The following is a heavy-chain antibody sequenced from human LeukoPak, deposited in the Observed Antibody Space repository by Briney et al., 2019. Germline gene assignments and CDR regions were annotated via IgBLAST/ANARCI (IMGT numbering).Heavy chain of an antibody. V-gene: IGHV4-39*01. D-gene: IGHD1-26*01. CDR2: IYYSGST. CDR3: ARGRGYGGNYLRSFDI. J-gene: IGHJ3*02. Sequence: PSETLSLTCTVSGGSISSSNYYRGWIRQPPGKGLEWIGSIYYSGSTYDNPSLKSRVTISVDTSKNRFSLKLSSVTAADTAVYYCARGRGYGGNYLRSFDIWGQGTMVTVSS. CDR1: GGSISSSNYY.